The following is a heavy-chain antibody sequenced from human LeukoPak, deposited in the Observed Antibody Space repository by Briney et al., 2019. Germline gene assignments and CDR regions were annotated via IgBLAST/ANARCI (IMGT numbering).Heavy chain of an antibody. CDR1: GFTFSSYE. V-gene: IGHV3-48*03. CDR2: TSSSGSTI. D-gene: IGHD2-15*01. CDR3: ARVPTVGSGGYQFDY. Sequence: QPGGSLDLSCAASGFTFSSYEMNWVRQAPGKGLEWVSYTSSSGSTIYYADSVKGRFTISRDNPKKSLYLQMNSLRAGDTAVYYCARVPTVGSGGYQFDYWGQGTLVTVSS. J-gene: IGHJ4*02.